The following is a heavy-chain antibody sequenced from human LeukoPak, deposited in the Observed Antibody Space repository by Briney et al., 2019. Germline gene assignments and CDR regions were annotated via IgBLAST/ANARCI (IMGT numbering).Heavy chain of an antibody. J-gene: IGHJ4*02. Sequence: PSETLSLTCTVSGGSISSYYWSWIRQPPGKGLEWIGYIYYSGSTNYNPSLKSRVTISVDTSKNQFSLKLSSVTAADTAVYYCARATYSGSYYVPYWGQGTLVTVSS. D-gene: IGHD1-26*01. V-gene: IGHV4-59*01. CDR1: GGSISSYY. CDR3: ARATYSGSYYVPY. CDR2: IYYSGST.